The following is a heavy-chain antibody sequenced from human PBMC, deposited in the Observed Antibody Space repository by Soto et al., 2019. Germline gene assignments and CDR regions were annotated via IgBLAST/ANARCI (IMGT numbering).Heavy chain of an antibody. D-gene: IGHD5-12*01. CDR3: ARDRVQGVATAQDNAMDV. CDR2: ISAYTGNT. V-gene: IGHV1-18*01. CDR1: GYKFTGYG. Sequence: QAQIVQSGAEVKKPGASITDSCKASGYKFTGYGISWVRQAPGQGLGWMGWISAYTGNTNYAQKFQGRVSMTIDKSTHTDYMALNSRKSDHTAVYDCARDRVQGVATAQDNAMDVRGLGTTVTGSS. J-gene: IGHJ6*02.